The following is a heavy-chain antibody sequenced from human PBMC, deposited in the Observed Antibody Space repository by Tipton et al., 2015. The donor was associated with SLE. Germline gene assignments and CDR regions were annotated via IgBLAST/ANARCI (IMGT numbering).Heavy chain of an antibody. CDR2: IYFIGSA. CDR1: GYYITSRNW. V-gene: IGHV4-28*06. J-gene: IGHJ3*02. D-gene: IGHD4-17*01. CDR3: SRKRDYARDALDI. Sequence: TLSLTCAVSGYYITSRNWWAWFRQPPGKGLEWIGYIYFIGSANYNPSLESRVTMSIDTSKNQFSLKITSVTALDTAIYYCSRKRDYARDALDIWGQGTMVTVSS.